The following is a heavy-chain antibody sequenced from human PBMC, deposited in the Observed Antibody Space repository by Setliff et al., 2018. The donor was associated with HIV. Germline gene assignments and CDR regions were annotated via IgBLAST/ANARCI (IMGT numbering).Heavy chain of an antibody. CDR3: ARGVQLNSYFDY. V-gene: IGHV3-30*04. CDR2: ISYDGSIK. J-gene: IGHJ4*02. Sequence: PGGSLRLSCAASGFTFRSYAMHWVRQVPGKGLEWVAVISYDGSIKYYADSVKGRFTISRDSSNNTLYLQMNSLRAEDTAVYYCARGVQLNSYFDYWGQGTLVTVSS. D-gene: IGHD2-2*01. CDR1: GFTFRSYA.